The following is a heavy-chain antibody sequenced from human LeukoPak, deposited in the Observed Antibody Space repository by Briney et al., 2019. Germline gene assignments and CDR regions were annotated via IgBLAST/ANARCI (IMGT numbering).Heavy chain of an antibody. CDR1: GGTFSSYA. V-gene: IGHV1-69*13. J-gene: IGHJ4*02. CDR2: IIPIFGTA. Sequence: SVRVSCKASGGTFSSYAISWVRQAPGQGLEWMGGIIPIFGTANYAQKFQGRVTITADESTSTAYMELSSLRSEDTAVYYCARYLWSGYPPPPFDYWGQGTLVTVSS. D-gene: IGHD3-3*01. CDR3: ARYLWSGYPPPPFDY.